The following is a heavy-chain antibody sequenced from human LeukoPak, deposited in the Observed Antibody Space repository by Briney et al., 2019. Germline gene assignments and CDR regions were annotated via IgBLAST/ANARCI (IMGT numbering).Heavy chain of an antibody. Sequence: ASVKVSCKASGDTFSRYAINWVRQAPGQGLEWMGRIIPILGISNYAQKFQDRVTIAADKSTSTGYMEMSSLRSEDTAVYYCARIGEVFAFDIWGQGTMVTVSS. V-gene: IGHV1-69*04. CDR2: IIPILGIS. CDR3: ARIGEVFAFDI. J-gene: IGHJ3*02. CDR1: GDTFSRYA. D-gene: IGHD3-10*01.